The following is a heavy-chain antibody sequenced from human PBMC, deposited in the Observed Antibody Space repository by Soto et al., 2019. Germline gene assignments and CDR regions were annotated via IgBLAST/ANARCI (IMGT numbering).Heavy chain of an antibody. Sequence: SETLSLTCIVSGGSIRSGSYYWSWIRQPPGKGLEWIGYIYYSGSTYYNPSLKSRVTISVDTSKNQFSLKLSSVTAADTAVYYCASTYYYDSSGYFPQHWGQGTLVTVSS. D-gene: IGHD3-22*01. V-gene: IGHV4-30-4*01. CDR3: ASTYYYDSSGYFPQH. CDR1: GGSIRSGSYY. J-gene: IGHJ1*01. CDR2: IYYSGST.